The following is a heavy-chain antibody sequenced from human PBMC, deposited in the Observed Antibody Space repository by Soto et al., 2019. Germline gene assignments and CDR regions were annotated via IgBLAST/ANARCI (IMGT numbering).Heavy chain of an antibody. CDR3: ARAFMTTVTTSFDY. CDR1: GGSISSGGYY. D-gene: IGHD4-17*01. Sequence: SETLSLTCTVSGGSISSGGYYWSWIRRHPGKGLEWIGYIYYSGSTYYNPSLKSRVTISVDTSKNQLSLKLSSVTAAGTAVYYCARAFMTTVTTSFDYWGQGTLVTVSS. J-gene: IGHJ4*02. V-gene: IGHV4-31*03. CDR2: IYYSGST.